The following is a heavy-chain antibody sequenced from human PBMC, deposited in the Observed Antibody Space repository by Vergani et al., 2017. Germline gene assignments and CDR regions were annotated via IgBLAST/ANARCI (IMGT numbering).Heavy chain of an antibody. CDR1: GFSFGDYA. Sequence: EVQLVESGGGLVPPGRSLRLSCAASGFSFGDYAMTWVRQAPGKGLEGVAFIRNKAYGGTTEYAASVKGRFTISRDDSKRLAYLQLSGLKTEDTAVYFCSRGRGYSFGYSDYWGQGTLVTVPS. V-gene: IGHV3-49*04. J-gene: IGHJ4*02. CDR3: SRGRGYSFGYSDY. D-gene: IGHD5-18*01. CDR2: IRNKAYGGTT.